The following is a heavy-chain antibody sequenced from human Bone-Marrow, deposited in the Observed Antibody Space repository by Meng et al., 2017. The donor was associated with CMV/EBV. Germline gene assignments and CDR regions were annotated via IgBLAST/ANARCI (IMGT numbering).Heavy chain of an antibody. D-gene: IGHD2-2*01. Sequence: GGSLRLSCAASGFTFSSYAMSWIRQAPGKGLEWVSYISSSGSTIYYADSVKGRFTISRDNAKNSLYLQMNSLRAEDTAVYYCARGGGYCSSTSCYDAFDIWGQGTMVTVSS. CDR2: ISSSGSTI. CDR3: ARGGGYCSSTSCYDAFDI. J-gene: IGHJ3*02. V-gene: IGHV3-11*01. CDR1: GFTFSSYA.